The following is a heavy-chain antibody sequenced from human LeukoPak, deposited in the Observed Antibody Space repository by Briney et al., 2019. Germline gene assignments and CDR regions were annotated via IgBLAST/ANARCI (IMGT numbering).Heavy chain of an antibody. CDR3: ARFLHPGSGGGVGYFDY. CDR1: GGSISSYY. Sequence: SETLSLTCTVSGGSISSYYWSWIRQPPGKGLEWIGYIYYSGSTNYNPSLKSRVTISVDTSKNQFSLKLSSVTAADTAVYYCARFLHPGSGGGVGYFDYWGQGTLVTVSS. D-gene: IGHD2-15*01. CDR2: IYYSGST. V-gene: IGHV4-59*08. J-gene: IGHJ4*02.